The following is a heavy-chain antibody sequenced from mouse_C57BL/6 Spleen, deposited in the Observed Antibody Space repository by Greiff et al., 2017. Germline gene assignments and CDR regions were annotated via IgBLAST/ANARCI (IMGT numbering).Heavy chain of an antibody. CDR1: GYTFTDYN. CDR2: INPNNGGN. J-gene: IGHJ1*03. V-gene: IGHV1-18*01. D-gene: IGHD4-1*01. CDR3: ARETGTGYFDV. Sequence: VQLQQSGPELVKPGASVKIPCKASGYTFTDYNMDWVKQSHGKSLEWIGDINPNNGGNIYNQKFKGKATLTVDKSSSTVYMELRSLTSEDTAVYYCARETGTGYFDVWGTGTTVTVSS.